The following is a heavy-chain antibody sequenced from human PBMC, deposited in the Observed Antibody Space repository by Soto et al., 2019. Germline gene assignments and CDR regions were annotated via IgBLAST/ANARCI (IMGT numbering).Heavy chain of an antibody. D-gene: IGHD3-22*01. V-gene: IGHV4-59*01. CDR2: IYYSRST. J-gene: IGHJ4*02. CDR1: GGSISSYY. Sequence: PSETLSLTCTVSGGSISSYYCSWIPQPPGKGLEWIGYIYYSRSTNYNPSLQSRVTISVDTSKNQFSLKLSSVTAADTAVYYCARSYDSSGYEFDYWGQGTLVTVSS. CDR3: ARSYDSSGYEFDY.